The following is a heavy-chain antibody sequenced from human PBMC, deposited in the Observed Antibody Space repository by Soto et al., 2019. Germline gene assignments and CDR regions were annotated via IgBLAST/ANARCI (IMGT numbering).Heavy chain of an antibody. D-gene: IGHD3-3*01. CDR3: AKCSGYDFWSGYDDPQYYFDY. Sequence: GGSLRLSCAASGFTFSSYAMSWVRQAPGKGLEWVSAISGSGGSTYYADSVKGRFTISRDNSKNTLYLQMNSLRAEDTAVYYCAKCSGYDFWSGYDDPQYYFDYWGQGTLVTV. CDR1: GFTFSSYA. V-gene: IGHV3-23*01. J-gene: IGHJ4*02. CDR2: ISGSGGST.